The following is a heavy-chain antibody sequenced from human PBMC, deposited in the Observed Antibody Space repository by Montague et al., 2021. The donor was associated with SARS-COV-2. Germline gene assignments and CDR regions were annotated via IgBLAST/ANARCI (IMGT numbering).Heavy chain of an antibody. D-gene: IGHD6-19*01. CDR2: MKYDGSEK. V-gene: IGHV3-7*01. CDR3: ARDPNSSGGNMGSF. CDR1: GFAFSSSW. Sequence: SLRLSCSASGFAFSSSWMSWVRQSPGKGLEWVAIMKYDGSEKYYXDSVKGRFTISRDNARRSVFMQMNSLRAEDTAVYFCARDPNSSGGNMGSFWGRGTPVSVS. J-gene: IGHJ4*01.